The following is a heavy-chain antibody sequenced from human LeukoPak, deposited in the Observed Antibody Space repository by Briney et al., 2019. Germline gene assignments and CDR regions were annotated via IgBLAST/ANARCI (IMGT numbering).Heavy chain of an antibody. CDR2: ISAYNGNT. V-gene: IGHV1-18*01. CDR3: ARVSSRGYSGYDCFDY. D-gene: IGHD5-12*01. J-gene: IGHJ4*02. Sequence: ASVKVSCKASGYTFTSYGISWVRQAPGQGLEWMGLISAYNGNTNYAQKLQGRVTMTTDTSTSTAYMELRSLRSDDTAVYYCARVSSRGYSGYDCFDYWGQGTLVTVSS. CDR1: GYTFTSYG.